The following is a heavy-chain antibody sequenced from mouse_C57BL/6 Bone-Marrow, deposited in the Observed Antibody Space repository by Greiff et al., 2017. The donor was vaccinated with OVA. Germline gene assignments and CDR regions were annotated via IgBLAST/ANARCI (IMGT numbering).Heavy chain of an antibody. D-gene: IGHD3-2*02. CDR3: ASDHSSGYDD. Sequence: EIQLQQSGPELVKPGASVKISCKASGYTFTDYYMNWVKQSHGKSLEWIGDINPNNGGTSYNQKFKGKAPLTVDKSSSTAYMELRSLTSEDSAVYYCASDHSSGYDDWGQGTTLTVSS. V-gene: IGHV1-26*01. J-gene: IGHJ2*01. CDR2: INPNNGGT. CDR1: GYTFTDYY.